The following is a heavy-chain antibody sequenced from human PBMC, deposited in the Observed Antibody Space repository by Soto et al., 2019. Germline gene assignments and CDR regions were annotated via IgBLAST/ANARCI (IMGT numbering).Heavy chain of an antibody. CDR1: GYTFTSYG. J-gene: IGHJ3*02. Sequence: ASVKVSCKASGYTFTSYGISWVRQAPGQGLEWMGWISAYNGNTNYAQKLQGRVTMTTDTSTSTAYMELRSLRSDDTAVYYCARECSSTSCYDAFDIWGQGTMVTVSS. V-gene: IGHV1-18*01. CDR2: ISAYNGNT. D-gene: IGHD2-2*01. CDR3: ARECSSTSCYDAFDI.